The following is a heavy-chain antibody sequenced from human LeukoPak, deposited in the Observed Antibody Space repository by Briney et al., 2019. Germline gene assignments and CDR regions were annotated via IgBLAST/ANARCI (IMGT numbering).Heavy chain of an antibody. CDR2: ISGSGGST. D-gene: IGHD5-24*01. V-gene: IGHV3-23*01. Sequence: PGGSLRPSCVASKFTFSSYAMSWVRQAPGKGLEWVSAISGSGGSTYYADSVKGRFTISRDNSKNTLYLQMNSLRAEDTAVYYCAKELSEMATISPFDYWGQGTLVTVSS. J-gene: IGHJ4*02. CDR1: KFTFSSYA. CDR3: AKELSEMATISPFDY.